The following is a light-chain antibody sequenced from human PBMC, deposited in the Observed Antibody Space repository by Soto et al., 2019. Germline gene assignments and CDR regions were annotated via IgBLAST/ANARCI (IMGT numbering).Light chain of an antibody. Sequence: EIVLTQSPGTLSLSPGERATLSCRASQSVSSSYLAWYQQKPGQAPRLLIYGASSRATGISDRFSGSESGTNFTLTSSRMAPEASAVYYCQQYDSSPRFTFGPGTKVAIK. J-gene: IGKJ3*01. CDR2: GAS. CDR1: QSVSSSY. CDR3: QQYDSSPRFT. V-gene: IGKV3-20*01.